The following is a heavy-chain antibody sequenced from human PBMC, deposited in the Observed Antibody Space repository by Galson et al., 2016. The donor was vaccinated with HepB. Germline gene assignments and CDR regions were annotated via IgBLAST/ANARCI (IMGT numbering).Heavy chain of an antibody. D-gene: IGHD6-19*01. J-gene: IGHJ4*02. CDR3: ASGYSSGWYYFDS. V-gene: IGHV4-59*01. Sequence: LTCSVSGGSFSSYYLSWIRQPPGKGPEWIGYIYYSGRTNYNPSLKSRVTISVDTSRNQFSLKLSSVTAADTAVYFCASGYSSGWYYFDSWGQGTLVTVSS. CDR1: GGSFSSYY. CDR2: IYYSGRT.